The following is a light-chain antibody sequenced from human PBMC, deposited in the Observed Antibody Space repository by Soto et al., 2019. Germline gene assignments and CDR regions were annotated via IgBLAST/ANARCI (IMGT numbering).Light chain of an antibody. J-gene: IGKJ1*01. CDR3: LQDYGDSWT. CDR1: QTISSW. V-gene: IGKV1-5*03. CDR2: KAS. Sequence: DIQMTQSPSTLSGSAGERATITCRASQTISSWLAWYQQKPGKAPKLLIYKASTLKSGVPSRFSGSGSGTEFTLTISSLQPEDFASYYCLQDYGDSWTFGQGTKVDIK.